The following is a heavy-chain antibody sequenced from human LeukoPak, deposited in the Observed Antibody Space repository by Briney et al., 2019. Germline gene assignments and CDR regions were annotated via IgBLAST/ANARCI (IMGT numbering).Heavy chain of an antibody. CDR1: GFTFSSYS. CDR3: ASYGDYNDAFNI. CDR2: ISSSSSFI. Sequence: PGGSLRLSCAASGFTFSSYSMNWVRQAPGKGLEWVSSISSSSSFIYYADSVKGRFTISRDNAKNSLYLQMNSLRAEDTAVYYCASYGDYNDAFNIWGQGTMVTVSS. D-gene: IGHD4-17*01. V-gene: IGHV3-21*01. J-gene: IGHJ3*02.